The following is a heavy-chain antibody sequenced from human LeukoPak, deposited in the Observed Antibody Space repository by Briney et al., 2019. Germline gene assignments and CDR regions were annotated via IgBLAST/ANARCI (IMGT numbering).Heavy chain of an antibody. CDR3: ARGFGITIFTY. J-gene: IGHJ4*02. V-gene: IGHV4-59*01. CDR1: GGSISSYY. Sequence: SETLSLTCTVSGGSISSYYWSWIRQPPGKGLEWIGYIYYSGSTNYNPSLKSRVTISVDTSKNQFSLKLSSVTAADTAVYYCARGFGITIFTYWGQGTLVTVSS. D-gene: IGHD3-3*01. CDR2: IYYSGST.